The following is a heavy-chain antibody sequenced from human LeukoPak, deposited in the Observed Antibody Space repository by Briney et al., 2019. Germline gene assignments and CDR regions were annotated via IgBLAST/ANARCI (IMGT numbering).Heavy chain of an antibody. CDR3: AGGPFPWYGDY. V-gene: IGHV3-33*01. J-gene: IGHJ4*02. CDR2: IWYDGSNK. D-gene: IGHD2-15*01. CDR1: GFTFSSYG. Sequence: GGSLRLSCAASGFTFSSYGMHWVRQAPGKGLEWVAVIWYDGSNKYYADSVKGRFTISRDNSKNTLFLQMNSLRAEDTAVYYCAGGPFPWYGDYWGQGTLVTVSS.